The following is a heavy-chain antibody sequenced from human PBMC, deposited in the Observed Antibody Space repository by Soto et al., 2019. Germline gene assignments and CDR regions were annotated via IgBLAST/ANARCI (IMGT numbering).Heavy chain of an antibody. D-gene: IGHD3-22*01. J-gene: IGHJ6*02. CDR2: IYHSGST. CDR3: ARSPDSSGYYPRRYYYGMDV. Sequence: SETRPHLRCLWWLHQQWWVLLELDPPPPGEGLEWIGEIYHSGSTNYNPSLKSRVTISVDKSKNQFSLKLSSVTAADTAVYYCARSPDSSGYYPRRYYYGMDVWGQGTTVTVSS. CDR1: WLHQQWWVL. V-gene: IGHV4-30-2*01.